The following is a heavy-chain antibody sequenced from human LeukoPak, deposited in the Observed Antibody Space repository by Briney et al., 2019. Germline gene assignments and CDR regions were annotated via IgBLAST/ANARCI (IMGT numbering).Heavy chain of an antibody. CDR1: RFTFISYS. V-gene: IGHV3-21*01. Sequence: GGSLRLSCAASRFTFISYSMTWVRQAPGKGLEWVSSISTSSSYIYYADSVKGPFTISRDNAKNSLYLQMNRLRAEDTAVYYCAELGITMIGGVWGKGTTVTISS. CDR3: AELGITMIGGV. CDR2: ISTSSSYI. D-gene: IGHD3-10*02. J-gene: IGHJ6*04.